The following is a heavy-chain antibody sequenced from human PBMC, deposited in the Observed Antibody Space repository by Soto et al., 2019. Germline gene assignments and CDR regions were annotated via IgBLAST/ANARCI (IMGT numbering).Heavy chain of an antibody. D-gene: IGHD3-9*01. V-gene: IGHV3-30-3*01. Sequence: QVQLVESGGGVVQPGMSLRLSCAASGLTFSSYAMHWVRQAPGKGLEWVAVISYAGSNKYYADSVKGRFTISRDNSKNTLYLQMNSLRAEDTAVYYCARALTTRYFDWLLYCRGARGNYYGMDVWGQGTTVTVSS. CDR3: ARALTTRYFDWLLYCRGARGNYYGMDV. CDR2: ISYAGSNK. J-gene: IGHJ6*02. CDR1: GLTFSSYA.